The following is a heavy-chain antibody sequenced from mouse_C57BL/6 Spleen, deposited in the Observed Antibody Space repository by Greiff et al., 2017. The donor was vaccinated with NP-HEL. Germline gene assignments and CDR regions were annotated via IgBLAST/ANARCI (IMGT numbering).Heavy chain of an antibody. Sequence: QVQLQQSGPELVKPGASVKISCKASGYAFSSSWMNWVKQRPGKGLEWIGRIYPGDGDTNYNGKFKGKATLTADKSSSTAYMQLSSLTSEDSAVYFCARDERPPAYWGQGTLVTVSA. CDR1: GYAFSSSW. J-gene: IGHJ3*01. CDR2: IYPGDGDT. V-gene: IGHV1-82*01. CDR3: ARDERPPAY.